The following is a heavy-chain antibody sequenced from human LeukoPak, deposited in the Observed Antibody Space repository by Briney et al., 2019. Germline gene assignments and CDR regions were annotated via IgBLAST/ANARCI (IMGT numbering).Heavy chain of an antibody. Sequence: ASLTLSSTASGYTFTGYYMHWVRQAPGQGLEWMGWINPNSGGTNYPQKFQGRVTLTSDTSITTAYMDLSRLRSDDTAVYYCATAYYDGSVYCPDSFDIWGQGTMVTVSS. D-gene: IGHD3-22*01. CDR3: ATAYYDGSVYCPDSFDI. CDR1: GYTFTGYY. J-gene: IGHJ3*02. CDR2: INPNSGGT. V-gene: IGHV1-2*02.